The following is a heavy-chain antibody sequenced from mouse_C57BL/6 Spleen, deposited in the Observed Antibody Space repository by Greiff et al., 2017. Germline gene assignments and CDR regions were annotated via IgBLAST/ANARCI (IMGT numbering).Heavy chain of an antibody. Sequence: EVKLVESGGGLVQPKGSLKLSCAASGFSFNTYAMNWVRQAPGKGLEWVARIRSKSNNYATYYADSVKDRFTISRDDSESMLYLQMNNLKTEDTAMYYCVRQGTGFDYWGQGTTLTVSS. D-gene: IGHD4-1*01. CDR2: IRSKSNNYAT. CDR3: VRQGTGFDY. J-gene: IGHJ2*01. V-gene: IGHV10-1*01. CDR1: GFSFNTYA.